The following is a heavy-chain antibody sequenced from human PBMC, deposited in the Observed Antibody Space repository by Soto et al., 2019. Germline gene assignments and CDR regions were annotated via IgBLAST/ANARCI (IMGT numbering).Heavy chain of an antibody. CDR2: IYYSGST. D-gene: IGHD3-10*01. V-gene: IGHV4-59*08. CDR1: GGSISSYY. CDR3: ARHKGTMVRGVTNYYYYYMDV. Sequence: SETLSLTCTVSGGSISSYYWSWIRQPPGKGLEWIGYIYYSGSTNYNPSLKSRVTISVDTSKNQFSLKLSSVTAADTAVYYCARHKGTMVRGVTNYYYYYMDVWGKGTTVTVSS. J-gene: IGHJ6*03.